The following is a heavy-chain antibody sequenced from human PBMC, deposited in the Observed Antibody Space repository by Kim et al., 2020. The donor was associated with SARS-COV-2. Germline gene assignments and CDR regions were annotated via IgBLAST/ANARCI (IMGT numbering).Heavy chain of an antibody. D-gene: IGHD4-17*01. V-gene: IGHV3-43*01. CDR3: AKDYGDESLFDY. Sequence: YYADSVKGRFTISRDNSKHSLYLQMNGLRTDDTALYYCAKDYGDESLFDYWGQGTLVTVSS. J-gene: IGHJ4*02.